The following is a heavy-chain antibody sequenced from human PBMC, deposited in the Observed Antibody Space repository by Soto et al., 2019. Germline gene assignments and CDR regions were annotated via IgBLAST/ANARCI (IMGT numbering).Heavy chain of an antibody. CDR2: ISRSGGTT. D-gene: IGHD6-19*01. J-gene: IGHJ4*02. Sequence: EVQLLESGGGLVQPGGSLRLSCAASGFTFSSFAMSWVRQAPGKGLEWVSGISRSGGTTYYADSVKGRFTISRDNSKHTLYLQVNSLRAEDTAVYYCAKAPGCGWLFDYWGQGTLVTVSS. CDR1: GFTFSSFA. V-gene: IGHV3-23*01. CDR3: AKAPGCGWLFDY.